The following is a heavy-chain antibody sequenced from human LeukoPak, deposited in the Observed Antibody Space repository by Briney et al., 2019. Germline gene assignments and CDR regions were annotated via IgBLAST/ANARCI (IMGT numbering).Heavy chain of an antibody. CDR1: GDSIIRSGYY. CDR3: ARGRYYGDYIDN. CDR2: LYYSART. J-gene: IGHJ4*03. Sequence: PSETLSLTCIVSGDSIIRSGYYWSWIRQPPGKGLEWIGYLYYSARTFYNPSLHGRVTISIDTFGNQFSLSLSSVTAADTAVYYCARGRYYGDYIDNWGQGTLVTVSS. V-gene: IGHV4-30-4*01. D-gene: IGHD4-17*01.